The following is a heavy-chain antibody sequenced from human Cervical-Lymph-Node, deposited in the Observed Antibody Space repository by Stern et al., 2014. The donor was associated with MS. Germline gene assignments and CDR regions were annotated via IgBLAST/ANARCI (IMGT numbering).Heavy chain of an antibody. CDR3: ARAALRWLQFDY. V-gene: IGHV1-46*01. Sequence: VQLVQSGAEVKKPGASVKVSCKASGYTFTSYHMHWVRQAPGQGLEWMGIINPSGGSTSYAQKFQGRVTMTRDTSTSTVYMELSSLRSEDTAVYYCARAALRWLQFDYWGQGTLVTVSS. D-gene: IGHD5-24*01. CDR1: GYTFTSYH. CDR2: INPSGGST. J-gene: IGHJ4*02.